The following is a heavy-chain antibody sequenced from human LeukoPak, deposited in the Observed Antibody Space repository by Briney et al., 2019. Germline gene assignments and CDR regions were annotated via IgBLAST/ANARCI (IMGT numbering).Heavy chain of an antibody. CDR1: GFTFSSSA. CDR2: ISASGGST. CDR3: AKGGKWDVTPFDY. J-gene: IGHJ4*02. V-gene: IGHV3-23*01. Sequence: GGSLRLSCAASGFTFSSSAMSWVRQVPGKGLEWVSGISASGGSTYYADSVRGRFTISRDNSKNTLYLQVNTLRAEDTAVYYCAKGGKWDVTPFDYWGQGTLVTVSS. D-gene: IGHD1-26*01.